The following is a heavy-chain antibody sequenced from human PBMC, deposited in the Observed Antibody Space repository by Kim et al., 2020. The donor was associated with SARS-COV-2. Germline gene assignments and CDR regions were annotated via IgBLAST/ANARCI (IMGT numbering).Heavy chain of an antibody. CDR3: TRDLAN. Sequence: GGSLRLSCEASGFTFGAYGMHWVRQAPGKGLVWVSRVSTDGLSIKYADSVKGRFTISRDNAKNTVYLQMNSLRVEDTAVYYCTRDLANRGQGSLVNVSS. V-gene: IGHV3-74*03. CDR1: GFTFGAYG. J-gene: IGHJ4*02. CDR2: VSTDGLSI.